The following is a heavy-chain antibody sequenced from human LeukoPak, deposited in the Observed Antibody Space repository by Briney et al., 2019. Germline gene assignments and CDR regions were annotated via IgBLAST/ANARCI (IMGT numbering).Heavy chain of an antibody. CDR2: IYHSGST. J-gene: IGHJ5*02. CDR1: GYSISSGYF. Sequence: PSETLSLTCTVSGYSISSGYFWGWIRPPPGKGLECIWTIYHSGSTYYNPSLKSRVTISVDTSKNQFSLKLNSVTAADTAVYYCARIYSSSWFLNWFDPWGQGTLVTVSS. V-gene: IGHV4-38-2*02. CDR3: ARIYSSSWFLNWFDP. D-gene: IGHD6-13*01.